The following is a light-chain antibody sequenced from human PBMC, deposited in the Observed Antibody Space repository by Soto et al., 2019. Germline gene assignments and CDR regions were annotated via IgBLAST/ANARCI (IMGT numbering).Light chain of an antibody. CDR3: QQVNSYPLT. Sequence: AIQLTQSPSSLSASVGGRVTITCRASQGVSSALAWYQQKPGKGPKLLNYDASGLESGVPSRFSGSGSGTDFTLTISSLQPEDFATYYCQQVNSYPLTFGGGTKVEIK. CDR1: QGVSSA. V-gene: IGKV1-13*02. CDR2: DAS. J-gene: IGKJ4*01.